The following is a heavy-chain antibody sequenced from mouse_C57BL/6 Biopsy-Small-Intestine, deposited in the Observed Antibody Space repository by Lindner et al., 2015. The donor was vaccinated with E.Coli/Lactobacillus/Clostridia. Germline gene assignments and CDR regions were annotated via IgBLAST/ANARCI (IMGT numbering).Heavy chain of an antibody. J-gene: IGHJ4*01. CDR2: FHPYNDDT. CDR1: GYTFTTYP. D-gene: IGHD2-5*01. V-gene: IGHV1-47*01. Sequence: VQLQESGAELVKPGASVKMSCKASGYTFTTYPIEWMKQNHGKSLEWIGNFHPYNDDTNYNEKFKDKATLTVEKSSNIVYLELSRLTSDDSAIYYCARRSNFDYSMDYWGQGTSVTVSS. CDR3: ARRSNFDYSMDY.